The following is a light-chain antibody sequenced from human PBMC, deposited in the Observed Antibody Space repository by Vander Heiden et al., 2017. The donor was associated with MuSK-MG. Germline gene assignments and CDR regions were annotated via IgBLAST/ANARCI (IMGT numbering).Light chain of an antibody. CDR2: MAS. CDR1: QDISDW. J-gene: IGKJ4*01. CDR3: QQDKSPPLP. V-gene: IGKV1-5*03. Sequence: DIQMTQSPSTLSASVGDRVSITGRASQDISDWLAWYQQKPGKAPNLLIHMASSLASGVPSRFSGSCSGTEFTVTISSLQPDEFATYYCQQDKSPPLPFGRGTKVEIK.